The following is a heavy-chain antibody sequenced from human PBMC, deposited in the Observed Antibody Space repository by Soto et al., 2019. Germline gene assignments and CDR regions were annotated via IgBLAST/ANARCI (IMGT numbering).Heavy chain of an antibody. J-gene: IGHJ6*03. CDR2: IIAILGVA. Sequence: QVQLVQSGAEVKKPGSSVKVSCKASGDTFSNHTIIWVRQAPGQGLEWMGRIIAILGVANYAQKFQGRVTITADKSTSTAYMELSSLRSADTAVYYCARVAEMVTVSKGYYYYGDVWGKGTTATVSS. CDR1: GDTFSNHT. V-gene: IGHV1-69*04. D-gene: IGHD4-17*01. CDR3: ARVAEMVTVSKGYYYYGDV.